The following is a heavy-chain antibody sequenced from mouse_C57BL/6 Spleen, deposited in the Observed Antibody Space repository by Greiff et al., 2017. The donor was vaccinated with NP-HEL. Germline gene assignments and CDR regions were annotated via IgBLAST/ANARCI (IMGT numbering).Heavy chain of an antibody. D-gene: IGHD2-5*01. CDR3: TREDSNSYYAMDY. V-gene: IGHV1-5*01. CDR2: IFPGNSDT. J-gene: IGHJ4*01. Sequence: EVQLQQSGTVLARPGASVKMSCKTSGYTFTSYWMHWVKQRPGQGLEWIGAIFPGNSDTSYNQKFKGKAKPTAVTSASTAYMELSSLTNEDSAFYYCTREDSNSYYAMDYWGQGTSVTVSS. CDR1: GYTFTSYW.